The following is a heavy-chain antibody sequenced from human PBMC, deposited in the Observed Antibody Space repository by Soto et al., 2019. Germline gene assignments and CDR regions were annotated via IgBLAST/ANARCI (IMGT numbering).Heavy chain of an antibody. CDR1: GFTFSSYG. Sequence: QVQLVESGGGVVQPGRSLRLSCAASGFTFSSYGMHWVRQAPGKGLEWVAVIWYDGSNKYYADSVKGRFTISRDNSKNALYLHMNSLRAEDTAVYYCARVPSYGDYAYFDYWGQGTLVTVSS. CDR2: IWYDGSNK. CDR3: ARVPSYGDYAYFDY. J-gene: IGHJ4*02. V-gene: IGHV3-33*01. D-gene: IGHD4-17*01.